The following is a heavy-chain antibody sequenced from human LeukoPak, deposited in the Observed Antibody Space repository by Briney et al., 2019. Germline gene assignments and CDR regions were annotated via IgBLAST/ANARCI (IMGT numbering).Heavy chain of an antibody. V-gene: IGHV3-73*01. J-gene: IGHJ4*02. CDR3: TRRNEVGPTEFDY. Sequence: GGSLRLSCAASGFTFSGSAMHWVRQASGRGLEWVGRIRNKANTYATAYAASVKGRFTISRDDSKNTAYLQMNSLKTEDTAVYYCTRRNEVGPTEFDYWGQGTLVTVSS. CDR1: GFTFSGSA. CDR2: IRNKANTYAT. D-gene: IGHD1-26*01.